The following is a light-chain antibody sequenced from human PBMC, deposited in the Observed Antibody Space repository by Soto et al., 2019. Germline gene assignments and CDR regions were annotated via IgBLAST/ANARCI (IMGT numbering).Light chain of an antibody. J-gene: IGLJ1*01. Sequence: QSALTQPPSASGSPGQSVTISCTGTSSDVGANNYVSWYQQQPGKAPKLMIYEVTKRPSGVPDRFSGSKSGNTASLTVSGLQAGDEADYYRSSYAGANRVFRTGTK. CDR3: SSYAGANRV. V-gene: IGLV2-8*01. CDR1: SSDVGANNY. CDR2: EVT.